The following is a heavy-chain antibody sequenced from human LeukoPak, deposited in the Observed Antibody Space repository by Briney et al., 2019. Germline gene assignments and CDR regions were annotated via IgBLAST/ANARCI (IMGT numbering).Heavy chain of an antibody. V-gene: IGHV3-30*18. Sequence: GGSLRLSCAASEFTFSSYGMHWVRQAPGKGLEWAAVISYDGSNKYYADSVEGRFTISRDNSKNTLYLQMNSLRAEDTAVYYCAKDRGSGWYFDYWGQGTLVTVSS. CDR2: ISYDGSNK. J-gene: IGHJ4*02. CDR3: AKDRGSGWYFDY. D-gene: IGHD6-19*01. CDR1: EFTFSSYG.